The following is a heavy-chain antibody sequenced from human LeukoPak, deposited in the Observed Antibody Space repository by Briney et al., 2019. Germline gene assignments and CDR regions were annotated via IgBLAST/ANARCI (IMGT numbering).Heavy chain of an antibody. J-gene: IGHJ4*02. D-gene: IGHD3-22*01. CDR1: GYTFTSYG. V-gene: IGHV1-18*01. CDR2: ISAYNGNT. CDR3: ARDGYYYDSSGYFLYGPRFDY. Sequence: ASVKASCKASGYTFTSYGISWVRQAPGQGLEWMGWISAYNGNTNYAQKLQGRVTMTTDTSTSTAYMELRSLRSDDTAVYYCARDGYYYDSSGYFLYGPRFDYWGQGTLVTVSS.